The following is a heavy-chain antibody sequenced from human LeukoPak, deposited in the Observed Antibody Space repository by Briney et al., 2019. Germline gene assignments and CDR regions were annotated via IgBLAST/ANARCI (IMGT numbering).Heavy chain of an antibody. J-gene: IGHJ4*02. CDR3: ARERNVLLWFGELLGYFDY. CDR1: GGSFSGYY. Sequence: SETLSLTCAVYGGSFSGYYWSWIRQPPGKGLEWIGEINHSGSTNYNPSLKSRVTISVDTSKNQFSLKLSSVAAADTAVYYCARERNVLLWFGELLGYFDYWGQGTLVTVSS. V-gene: IGHV4-34*01. CDR2: INHSGST. D-gene: IGHD3-10*01.